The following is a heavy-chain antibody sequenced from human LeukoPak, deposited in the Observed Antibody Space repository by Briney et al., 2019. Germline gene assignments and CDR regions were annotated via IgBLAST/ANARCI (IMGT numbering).Heavy chain of an antibody. D-gene: IGHD2-15*01. V-gene: IGHV1-69*13. CDR2: IIPIFGTA. Sequence: GASVKVSCKASGGTFSSYAISWVRQAPGQGLEWMGRIIPIFGTANYAQKFQGRVTITPDESTSTAYMELSSLRSEDTAVYYCAREALGYCSGGSCYPSSNRDSAFDYWGQGTLVTVSS. J-gene: IGHJ4*02. CDR1: GGTFSSYA. CDR3: AREALGYCSGGSCYPSSNRDSAFDY.